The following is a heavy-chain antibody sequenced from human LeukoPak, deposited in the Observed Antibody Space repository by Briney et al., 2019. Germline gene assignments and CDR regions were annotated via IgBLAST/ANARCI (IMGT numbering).Heavy chain of an antibody. J-gene: IGHJ6*02. Sequence: ASVKVSCKASGYTFTSYAMNWMRQAPGQGLEWMGWINTNTGNPTYAQGFTGRFVFSLDTSVSTAYLQISSLKAEDTAVYYCARDRAEDCSGGSCPYGMDVWGQGTTVTVSS. CDR1: GYTFTSYA. D-gene: IGHD2-15*01. CDR3: ARDRAEDCSGGSCPYGMDV. V-gene: IGHV7-4-1*02. CDR2: INTNTGNP.